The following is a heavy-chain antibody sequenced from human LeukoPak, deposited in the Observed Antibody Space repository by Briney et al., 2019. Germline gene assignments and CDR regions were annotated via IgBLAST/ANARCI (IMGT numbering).Heavy chain of an antibody. CDR1: GYTFANYG. V-gene: IGHV1-18*01. D-gene: IGHD3-16*01. Sequence: ASVKVSCKTSGYTFANYGISWVRQAPGQGLEWMGWINTNNGNTNYAQILQGRVTMTTDASTSTAYMELSSLRSEDTAVYYCARHDYVSPHYYYYGMDVWGQGTTVTVSS. J-gene: IGHJ6*02. CDR2: INTNNGNT. CDR3: ARHDYVSPHYYYYGMDV.